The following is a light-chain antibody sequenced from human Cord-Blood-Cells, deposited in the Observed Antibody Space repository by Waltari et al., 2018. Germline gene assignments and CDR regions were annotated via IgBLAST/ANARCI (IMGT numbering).Light chain of an antibody. CDR1: QSLLHSNGYNY. V-gene: IGKV2-28*01. Sequence: DIVMTPSLLSLPVPPGEPASISCRSSQSLLHSNGYNYLDWYLQKPGPSPQLLIYLGSNRAAGVPDRFSGSGSCTDVTLKISRVEAEDVGVYYCMQALQTPCTFGPGTKVDIK. CDR2: LGS. J-gene: IGKJ3*01. CDR3: MQALQTPCT.